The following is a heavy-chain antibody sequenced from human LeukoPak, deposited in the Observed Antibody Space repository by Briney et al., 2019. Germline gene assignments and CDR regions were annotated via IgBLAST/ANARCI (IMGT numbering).Heavy chain of an antibody. CDR2: IFHTGST. D-gene: IGHD3-22*01. Sequence: SQTLSLTCSVSGGSIDSGIYSWNWIRQPPGKGLEWIGYIFHTGSTSYNPSLKSRVTISVDRSKNQFSLKLSSVTAADTAMYYCVRDGDYYDSGGYGNIWGQGTLVTVSS. J-gene: IGHJ4*02. CDR1: GGSIDSGIYS. V-gene: IGHV4-30-2*01. CDR3: VRDGDYYDSGGYGNI.